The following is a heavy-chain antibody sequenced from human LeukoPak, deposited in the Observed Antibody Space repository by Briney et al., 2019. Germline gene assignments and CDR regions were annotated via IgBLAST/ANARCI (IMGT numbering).Heavy chain of an antibody. CDR1: GFTFSSYA. CDR2: ISYDGSNK. CDR3: ARDKAVAGPYYYYYYGMDV. D-gene: IGHD6-19*01. V-gene: IGHV3-30-3*01. J-gene: IGHJ6*02. Sequence: PERSLRLSCAASGFTFSSYAMHWVRQVPGKGLEWVAVISYDGSNKYYADSVKGRFTISRDNSKNTLYLQMNSLRAEDTAVYYCARDKAVAGPYYYYYYGMDVWGQGTTVTVSS.